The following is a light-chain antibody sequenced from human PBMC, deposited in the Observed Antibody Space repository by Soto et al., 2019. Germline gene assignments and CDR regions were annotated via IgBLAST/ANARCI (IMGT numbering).Light chain of an antibody. CDR1: ENIARY. J-gene: IGKJ1*01. V-gene: IGKV1-39*01. Sequence: DIPMTQSPSSLSASVGDRVTITCRASENIARYLNWYQQWPGKAPEILISAASSLQSGVPSRFSGGGSGTDFTLTISSLQPEDFATYYCQQTYSNPRTFGQVTKVEIK. CDR2: AAS. CDR3: QQTYSNPRT.